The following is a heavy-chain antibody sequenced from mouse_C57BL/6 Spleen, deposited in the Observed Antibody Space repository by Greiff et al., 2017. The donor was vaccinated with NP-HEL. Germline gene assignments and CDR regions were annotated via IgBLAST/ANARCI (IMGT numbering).Heavy chain of an antibody. Sequence: VQLQESGPELVKPGASVKISCKASGYAFSSSWMNWVKQRPGKGLEWIGRIYPGDGDTNYNGKFKGKATLTADKSSSTAYMQISSLTSEDSAVYFCTRERLGRYAMDYWGQGTSVTVAS. D-gene: IGHD4-1*01. CDR1: GYAFSSSW. CDR2: IYPGDGDT. V-gene: IGHV1-82*01. CDR3: TRERLGRYAMDY. J-gene: IGHJ4*01.